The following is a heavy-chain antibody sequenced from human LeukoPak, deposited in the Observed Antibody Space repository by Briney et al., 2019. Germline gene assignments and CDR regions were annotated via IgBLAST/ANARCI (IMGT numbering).Heavy chain of an antibody. D-gene: IGHD6-13*01. V-gene: IGHV3-30*18. Sequence: GGSLRLSCAASGCAFSSYGVHWVRQAPGKGLEWVAVISYDGSNKYYADSVKGRFTISRDNSKNTLYLQMNSLRAEDTAVYYCAKKEYLYSSGWYGIDYWGQGTLVTVSS. CDR2: ISYDGSNK. CDR3: AKKEYLYSSGWYGIDY. CDR1: GCAFSSYG. J-gene: IGHJ4*02.